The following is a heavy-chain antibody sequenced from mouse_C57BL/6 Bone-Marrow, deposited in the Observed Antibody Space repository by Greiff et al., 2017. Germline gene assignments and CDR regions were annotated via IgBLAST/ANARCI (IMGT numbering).Heavy chain of an antibody. J-gene: IGHJ1*03. CDR2: IDPETGGT. CDR1: GYTFTDYE. Sequence: QVQLQQSGAELVRPGASVMLSCKASGYTFTDYEMHWVKQTPVHGLEWIGAIDPETGGTAYNQKFKGKAILTADKSSSTAYMELRSLTSEDSAVYYCTRAITTVVGRYFDVGGTGTTVTVSS. CDR3: TRAITTVVGRYFDV. V-gene: IGHV1-15*01. D-gene: IGHD1-1*01.